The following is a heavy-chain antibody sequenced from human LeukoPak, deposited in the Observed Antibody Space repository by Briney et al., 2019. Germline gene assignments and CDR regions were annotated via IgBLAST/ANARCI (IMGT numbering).Heavy chain of an antibody. CDR3: ARRESDDGMDV. CDR2: ISYDGSNK. J-gene: IGHJ6*02. CDR1: GFTFSSYA. D-gene: IGHD3-10*01. V-gene: IGHV3-30-3*01. Sequence: GGSLRLSCAASGFTFSSYAMHWVRQAPGKGLEWVAVISYDGSNKYYADSVKGRFTISRDNSKNTLYLQMNSLRAEDTAVYYCARRESDDGMDVWGQGTTVTVSS.